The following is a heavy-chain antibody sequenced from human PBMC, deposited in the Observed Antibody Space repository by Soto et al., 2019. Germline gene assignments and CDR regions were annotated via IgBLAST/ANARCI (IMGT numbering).Heavy chain of an antibody. Sequence: EVQLVQSGAEVKQPGESLKISCKGSGYSFTSYWIGWVRQMPGKGLEWTGIIYPGDSDTRYSPSFRGQVTISADKSISTAYLQWSSLKASDTPMYYCASQKHDYGDYRARGGAFDIWGQGTMVTVSS. CDR3: ASQKHDYGDYRARGGAFDI. CDR2: IYPGDSDT. J-gene: IGHJ3*02. D-gene: IGHD4-17*01. CDR1: GYSFTSYW. V-gene: IGHV5-51*01.